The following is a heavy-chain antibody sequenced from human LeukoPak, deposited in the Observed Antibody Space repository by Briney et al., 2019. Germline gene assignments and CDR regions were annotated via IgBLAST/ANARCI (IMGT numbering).Heavy chain of an antibody. V-gene: IGHV4-59*01. Sequence: SETLSLTCTVSGGSISNYYWSWIRQPPGKGLEWIGYIYYSGSTNYNPSLKSRVTISADMSKNQFSLKLSSVTTADTAVYYCARGGRGTIFGVVDWGQGTLVTVSS. CDR1: GGSISNYY. J-gene: IGHJ4*02. CDR2: IYYSGST. CDR3: ARGGRGTIFGVVD. D-gene: IGHD3-3*01.